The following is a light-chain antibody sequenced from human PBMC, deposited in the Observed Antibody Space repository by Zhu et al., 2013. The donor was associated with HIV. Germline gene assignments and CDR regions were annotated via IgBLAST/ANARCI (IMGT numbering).Light chain of an antibody. CDR1: NIGSKS. CDR3: QVWDSSGDHAV. CDR2: GDS. J-gene: IGLJ2*01. V-gene: IGLV3-21*03. Sequence: SYELTQPPSVSLAPGKTARITCGGNNIGSKSVYWFHQRPGQAPVLVVYGDSDRPSGIAERFSGSISANTATLTISRVEAGDEADYYCQVWDSSGDHAVFGGGTKLTVL.